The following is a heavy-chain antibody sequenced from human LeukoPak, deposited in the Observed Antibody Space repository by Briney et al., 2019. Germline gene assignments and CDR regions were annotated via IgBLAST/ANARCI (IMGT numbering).Heavy chain of an antibody. V-gene: IGHV3-53*01. CDR2: LYSDGNT. J-gene: IGHJ4*02. D-gene: IGHD1-14*01. Sequence: GGSLTLSCAASGFTVITNDMTWVRQAPGKGLVWVSVLYSDGNTKYADTVQGRFTISRDNSNNTLYLERNSLSPDDTAVYYCVRGVEPLAANTLAYWGQGTLVTVSS. CDR3: VRGVEPLAANTLAY. CDR1: GFTVITND.